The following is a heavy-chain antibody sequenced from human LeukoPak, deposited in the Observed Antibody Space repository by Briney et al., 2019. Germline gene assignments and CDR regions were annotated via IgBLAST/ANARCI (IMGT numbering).Heavy chain of an antibody. CDR3: ARGRDAEKVGNF. V-gene: IGHV4-39*07. CDR2: IYNSEYT. D-gene: IGHD1-14*01. J-gene: IGHJ4*02. CDR1: GGSISYNYC. Sequence: PSETLSLNCTVSGGSISYNYCWTWIRQPPGKGPEWIGPIYNSEYTYYNLSLTGRVTISMDTSKNQFSLTVTSVTAADTAVYYCARGRDAEKVGNFWGQGALVTVSS.